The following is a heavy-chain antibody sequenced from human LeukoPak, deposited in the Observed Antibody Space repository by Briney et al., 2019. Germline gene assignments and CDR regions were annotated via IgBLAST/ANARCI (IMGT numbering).Heavy chain of an antibody. CDR2: IKQDGSEK. V-gene: IGHV3-7*01. D-gene: IGHD1-1*01. Sequence: GGSLRLSCAACGFTFSIYWMSWVRQAQGKGLEWVANIKQDGSEKYYVDSVKGRFTISRDNAKNSLYLQMNSLRAEDTAVYYCAREYTGPFDYWGQGTLVTVSS. CDR1: GFTFSIYW. J-gene: IGHJ4*02. CDR3: AREYTGPFDY.